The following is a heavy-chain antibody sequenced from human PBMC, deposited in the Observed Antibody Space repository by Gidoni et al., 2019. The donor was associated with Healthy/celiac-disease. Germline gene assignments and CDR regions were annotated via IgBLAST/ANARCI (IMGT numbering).Heavy chain of an antibody. CDR2: IDYSGST. Sequence: QVQLQVSGPGLVKPSQTLSLTCPVSGGSISRGGYNGSWIRQHPGKGLEWIWYIDYSGSTYYNPSLKSRVTISVDTSKNQFSLKLSSVTAEDTAVYYCARHIYWSGYYFDYWGQGTLVTVSS. CDR1: GGSISRGGYN. V-gene: IGHV4-31*03. D-gene: IGHD3-3*01. J-gene: IGHJ4*02. CDR3: ARHIYWSGYYFDY.